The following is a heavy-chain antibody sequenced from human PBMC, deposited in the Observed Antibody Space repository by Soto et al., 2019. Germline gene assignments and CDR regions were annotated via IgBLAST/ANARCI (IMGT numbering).Heavy chain of an antibody. Sequence: TLETLSLTCTVSGGSSISYYWSWIRQPPGKGLELIGYIYYSGSTNYNPSLKSRVTISVDTSKNQFSLKLSSVTAADTAVYYCARLGAQEIDPWGQGTLVTVSS. V-gene: IGHV4-59*08. CDR3: ARLGAQEIDP. CDR1: GGSSISYY. CDR2: IYYSGST. D-gene: IGHD3-16*01. J-gene: IGHJ5*02.